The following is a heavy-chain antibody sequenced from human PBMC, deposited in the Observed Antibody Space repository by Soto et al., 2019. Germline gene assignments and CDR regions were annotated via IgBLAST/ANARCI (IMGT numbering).Heavy chain of an antibody. CDR3: ARDRSPGRITIFGVVTRGPYYYYYGMDV. CDR1: GFTFSSYW. J-gene: IGHJ6*02. D-gene: IGHD3-3*01. CDR2: IKQDGSEK. Sequence: QSGGSLRLSCAASGFTFSSYWMSWVRQAPGKGLEWVANIKQDGSEKYYVDSVKGRFTISRDNAKNSLYLQMNSLRAEDTAVYYCARDRSPGRITIFGVVTRGPYYYYYGMDVWGQGTTVTVSS. V-gene: IGHV3-7*03.